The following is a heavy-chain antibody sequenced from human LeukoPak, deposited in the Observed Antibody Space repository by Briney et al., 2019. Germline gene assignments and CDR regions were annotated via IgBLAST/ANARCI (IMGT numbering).Heavy chain of an antibody. D-gene: IGHD5-24*01. CDR1: GFTFSSYG. J-gene: IGHJ4*02. Sequence: PGGSLRLSCAASGFTFSSYGMHWVRQAPGKGLEWVAFIRYDGSNKYYADSVKGRFTISRDNSKNTLYLQMNSLRAEDTAVYYCAKGGYSGGQRKLLDYWGQGTLVTVSS. V-gene: IGHV3-30*02. CDR3: AKGGYSGGQRKLLDY. CDR2: IRYDGSNK.